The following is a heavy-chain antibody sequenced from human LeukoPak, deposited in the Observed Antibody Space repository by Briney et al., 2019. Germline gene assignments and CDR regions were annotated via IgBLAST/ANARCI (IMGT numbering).Heavy chain of an antibody. CDR2: ISGSGDST. D-gene: IGHD3-3*01. J-gene: IGHJ4*02. CDR1: GFTFCNQA. Sequence: GGALRLSCAAPGFTFCNQAMSWVRPAPGEGLGWGSPISGSGDSTYYADSVKGRFTISRDSSMETLYLQMNSLRAEDTATYFCAKRLSFGVAIGDFDYWGQGTLVTVSS. V-gene: IGHV3-23*01. CDR3: AKRLSFGVAIGDFDY.